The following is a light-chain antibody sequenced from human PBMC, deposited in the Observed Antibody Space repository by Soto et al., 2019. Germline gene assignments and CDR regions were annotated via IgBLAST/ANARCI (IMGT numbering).Light chain of an antibody. J-gene: IGLJ1*01. CDR1: SSDVGGYNY. CDR2: EVS. V-gene: IGLV2-14*01. CDR3: RSNTSSTPPYV. Sequence: QSALTQPASVSGSPGQSITISCTGTSSDVGGYNYVSWYQQHPGKAPKLMIYEVSNRPSGVSNRFSGSKSGNTASLTISGLRAEDEVDYNCRSNTSSTPPYVFGPGPKLTVL.